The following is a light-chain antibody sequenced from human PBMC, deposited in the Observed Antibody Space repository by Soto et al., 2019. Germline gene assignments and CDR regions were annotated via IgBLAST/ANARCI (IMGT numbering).Light chain of an antibody. Sequence: EIVMTQSPATLSVSPGERATLSCRASQSVSSNLAWYQQKPGQAPRLLIYGASTRATGIPARLSGSGSGTEFTLTISSLQSEDFAVYYCQQYKNWPTFGQGTKVEIK. J-gene: IGKJ1*01. CDR3: QQYKNWPT. CDR1: QSVSSN. V-gene: IGKV3-15*01. CDR2: GAS.